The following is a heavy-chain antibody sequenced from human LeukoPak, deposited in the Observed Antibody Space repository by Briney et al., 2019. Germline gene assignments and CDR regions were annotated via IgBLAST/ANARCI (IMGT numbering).Heavy chain of an antibody. CDR3: AREDLSTVATGTSGMDV. V-gene: IGHV1-69*04. J-gene: IGHJ6*02. D-gene: IGHD4-23*01. Sequence: SVKVSCTASGGTFSSYAISWVRQAPGQGLEWMGRIIPIFGIANDAKKFQGRVTITADKSTSTAYMELSSLRSEDTAVYYCAREDLSTVATGTSGMDVWGQGTTVTVSS. CDR1: GGTFSSYA. CDR2: IIPIFGIA.